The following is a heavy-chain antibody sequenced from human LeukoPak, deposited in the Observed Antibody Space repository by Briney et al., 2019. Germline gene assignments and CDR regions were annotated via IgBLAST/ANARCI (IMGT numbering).Heavy chain of an antibody. V-gene: IGHV3-11*01. J-gene: IGHJ1*01. CDR3: ATPPATRAPPNYFQH. CDR2: ISNSGNTI. CDR1: GFIFSDYY. D-gene: IGHD1-26*01. Sequence: GGSLRLSCAVSGFIFSDYYMTWIRQAPGKGLEWIAYISNSGNTIYYTDSVRGRFTISRENAKNSLYLQMNSLRAEDTAVYYCATPPATRAPPNYFQHWGQGTLVIVSS.